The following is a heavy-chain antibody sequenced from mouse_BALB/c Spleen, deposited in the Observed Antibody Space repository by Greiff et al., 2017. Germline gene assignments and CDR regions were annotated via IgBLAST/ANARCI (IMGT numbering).Heavy chain of an antibody. CDR1: GFSLTSYG. J-gene: IGHJ4*01. CDR2: IWSDGST. CDR3: ARHNYYGSSYLYYAMDY. D-gene: IGHD1-1*01. V-gene: IGHV2-6-2*01. Sequence: VQLQESGPDLVAPSQSLSITCTVSGFSLTSYGVHWVRQPPGKGLEWLVVIWSDGSTTYNSALKSRLSISKDNSKSQVFLKMNSLQTDDTAMYYCARHNYYGSSYLYYAMDYWGQGTSVTVSS.